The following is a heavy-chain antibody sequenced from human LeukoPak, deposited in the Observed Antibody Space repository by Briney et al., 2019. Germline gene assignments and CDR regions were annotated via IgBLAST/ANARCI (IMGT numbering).Heavy chain of an antibody. V-gene: IGHV1-2*06. J-gene: IGHJ3*02. D-gene: IGHD3-10*01. CDR1: GYTFTGYY. Sequence: ASVKVSCKASGYTFTGYYMHWVRQAPGQGLEWMGRINPNSGGTIYAQKFQGRVTMTEDTSTDTAYMELSSLRSEDTAVYYCATAHEIYYGSGRHEDAFDIWGQGTMVTVSS. CDR3: ATAHEIYYGSGRHEDAFDI. CDR2: INPNSGGT.